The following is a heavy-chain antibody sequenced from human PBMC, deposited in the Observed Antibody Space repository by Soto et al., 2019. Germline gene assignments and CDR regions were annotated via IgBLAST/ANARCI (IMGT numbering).Heavy chain of an antibody. J-gene: IGHJ6*02. V-gene: IGHV3-23*01. CDR2: ISGSGGST. Sequence: PGGSLRLSCAASGFTFSSYAMSWVRQAPWKGLEWVSAISGSGGSTYYADSVKGRFTISRDNSKNTLYLQMNSLRAEDTAVYYCAKAVSLVVRGVIYYYYYGMDVWGQGTTVTVSS. CDR3: AKAVSLVVRGVIYYYYYGMDV. CDR1: GFTFSSYA. D-gene: IGHD3-10*01.